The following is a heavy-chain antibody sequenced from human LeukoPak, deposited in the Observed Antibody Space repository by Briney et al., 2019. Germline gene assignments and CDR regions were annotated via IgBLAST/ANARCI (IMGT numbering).Heavy chain of an antibody. CDR3: AAYYYDSSGCNRNYYYYGMDV. D-gene: IGHD3-22*01. Sequence: GGSLRLSCAASGFTFSSYSMNWVRQAPGKGLEWVSSISSSSSYIYYADSVKGRFTISRDNAKNSLYLQMNSPRAEDTAVYYCAAYYYDSSGCNRNYYYYGMDVWGQGTTVTVSS. V-gene: IGHV3-21*01. CDR1: GFTFSSYS. CDR2: ISSSSSYI. J-gene: IGHJ6*02.